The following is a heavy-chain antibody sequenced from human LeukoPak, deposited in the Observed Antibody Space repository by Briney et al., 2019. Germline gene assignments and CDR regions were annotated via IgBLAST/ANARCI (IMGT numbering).Heavy chain of an antibody. CDR2: INPNSGGT. D-gene: IGHD6-13*01. CDR1: GYTFTGYY. V-gene: IGHV1-2*02. J-gene: IGHJ5*02. Sequence: ALVKVSCKASGYTFTGYYMHWVRQAPGQGLEWMGWINPNSGGTNYAQKFQGRVTMTRDTSISTAYMELSRLRSDDTAVYYCARDRIAAAGFEFDPWGQGTLVTVSS. CDR3: ARDRIAAAGFEFDP.